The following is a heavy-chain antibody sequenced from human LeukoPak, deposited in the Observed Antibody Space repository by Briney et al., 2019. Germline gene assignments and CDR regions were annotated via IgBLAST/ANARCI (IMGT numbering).Heavy chain of an antibody. Sequence: SETLSLTCTVSGGSISSHYWSWIRQPPGKGLEWIGYIYYSGDSNYNPSLKSRVTISVDTSKNQFSLKLSSVTAADTAVYYCARDTYSSSWYYFDYWGQGTLVTVSS. D-gene: IGHD6-13*01. CDR3: ARDTYSSSWYYFDY. CDR1: GGSISSHY. J-gene: IGHJ4*02. CDR2: IYYSGDS. V-gene: IGHV4-59*11.